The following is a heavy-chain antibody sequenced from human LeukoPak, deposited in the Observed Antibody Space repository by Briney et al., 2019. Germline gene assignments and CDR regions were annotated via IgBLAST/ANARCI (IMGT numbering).Heavy chain of an antibody. CDR3: ARDFPGITKLPAS. CDR1: GYTFTTSS. Sequence: ASVRVSCKASGYTFTTSSITWVRQAPGQGLEWMGWIDPYSGNKNYAQKLQGRVTLTTDTSTSTAYMELRSLRSVDTAVYYCARDFPGITKLPASWGQGTLVIVSS. D-gene: IGHD1-20*01. CDR2: IDPYSGNK. V-gene: IGHV1-18*01. J-gene: IGHJ5*02.